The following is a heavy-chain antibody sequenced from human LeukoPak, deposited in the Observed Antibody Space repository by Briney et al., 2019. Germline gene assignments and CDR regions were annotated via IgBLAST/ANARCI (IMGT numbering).Heavy chain of an antibody. V-gene: IGHV1-46*02. Sequence: GASLKVSCKAFGYTLNSNYMHRVRQAPGQGPEWMGVISHSDGSTTYAQNFQGRVTLTRDTSISTAYLELSRMRSDDTAVYYCARDVSLRIWSSYYYYYMDVWGKGTMVTVSS. J-gene: IGHJ6*03. CDR2: ISHSDGST. CDR3: ARDVSLRIWSSYYYYYMDV. CDR1: GYTLNSNY. D-gene: IGHD2-15*01.